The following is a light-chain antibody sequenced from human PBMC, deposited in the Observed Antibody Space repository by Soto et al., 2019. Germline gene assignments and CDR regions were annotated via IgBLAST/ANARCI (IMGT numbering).Light chain of an antibody. Sequence: DIVMTQSPDSLAVSLGERATINCKSSQSVLSTSNNKNYLAWYQQKPGQPPKLLIYWASTRESGVPDRFRGSGSGTDFTLTISSLQAEDVAVYCCQHYYTRPWTFGQGTKVEIK. J-gene: IGKJ1*01. V-gene: IGKV4-1*01. CDR1: QSVLSTSNNKNY. CDR3: QHYYTRPWT. CDR2: WAS.